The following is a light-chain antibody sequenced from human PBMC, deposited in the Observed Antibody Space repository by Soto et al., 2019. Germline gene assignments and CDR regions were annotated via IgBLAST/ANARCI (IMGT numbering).Light chain of an antibody. CDR3: QQFDSYSWT. CDR1: QSVSNW. J-gene: IGKJ1*01. CDR2: EVS. Sequence: DIQMTQSPSTLSASVEERVTITCRASQSVSNWLAWYQQKPGKAPKLLIYEVSSLESGVPSRFSGSGSGTELILTISSLQPDDFGTYYCQQFDSYSWTFSQGTKVDTK. V-gene: IGKV1-5*01.